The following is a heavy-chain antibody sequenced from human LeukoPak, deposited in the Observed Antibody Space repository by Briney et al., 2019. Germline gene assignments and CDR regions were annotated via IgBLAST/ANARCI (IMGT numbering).Heavy chain of an antibody. CDR1: GVTFSGYC. J-gene: IGHJ4*02. D-gene: IGHD6-19*01. Sequence: PGGSLRLSCAASGVTFSGYCMRWIRQAPGKGLEWVAFIRYDGSNKYYADSVRGRFTISRESSTYALYLQMNSLRAEDTAVYYCAKDLWGTVVAGTIDYWGQGTLVTVSS. CDR2: IRYDGSNK. V-gene: IGHV3-30*02. CDR3: AKDLWGTVVAGTIDY.